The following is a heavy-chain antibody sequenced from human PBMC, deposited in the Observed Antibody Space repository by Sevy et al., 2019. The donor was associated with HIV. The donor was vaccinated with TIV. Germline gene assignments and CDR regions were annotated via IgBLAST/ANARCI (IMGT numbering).Heavy chain of an antibody. J-gene: IGHJ6*02. CDR2: IYSDGTT. Sequence: GGSLRLSCAVSGFNVYSDDMTWVRQAPGKGLEWVSGIYSDGTTYYADSVRGRFTVSRDSSKHTVSLQMNSLRVEDTAVYYCARGGRVFYYYGLDVWGQGTTVTVSS. V-gene: IGHV3-53*01. CDR1: GFNVYSDD. D-gene: IGHD3-16*01. CDR3: ARGGRVFYYYGLDV.